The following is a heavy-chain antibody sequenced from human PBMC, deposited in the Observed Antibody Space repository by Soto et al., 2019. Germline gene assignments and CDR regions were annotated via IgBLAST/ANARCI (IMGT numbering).Heavy chain of an antibody. CDR3: ARAAGGSGYQDYYYYYYYMDV. D-gene: IGHD3-3*01. CDR1: GGTFSSYT. V-gene: IGHV1-69*02. CDR2: IIPILGIA. Sequence: ASVKVSCKASGGTFSSYTISWVRQAPGQGLEWMGRIIPILGIANYAQKFQGRVTITADKSTSTAYMELSSLRSEDTAVYYCARAAGGSGYQDYYYYYYYMDVWGKGTTVTVSS. J-gene: IGHJ6*03.